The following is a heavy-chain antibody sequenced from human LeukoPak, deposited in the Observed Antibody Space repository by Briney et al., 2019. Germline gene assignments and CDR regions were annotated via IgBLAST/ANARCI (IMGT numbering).Heavy chain of an antibody. CDR2: ISYDGSNK. CDR1: GFSFSGFA. Sequence: GGSLRLSCVASGFSFSGFAIHWVRQAPGKGLEWVAVISYDGSNKYYADSVKGRFTISRDNSKNTLYLQMNSLRAEDTAVYYCARDRFSGSYPLDYWGQGTLVTVSS. V-gene: IGHV3-30*04. CDR3: ARDRFSGSYPLDY. D-gene: IGHD1-26*01. J-gene: IGHJ4*02.